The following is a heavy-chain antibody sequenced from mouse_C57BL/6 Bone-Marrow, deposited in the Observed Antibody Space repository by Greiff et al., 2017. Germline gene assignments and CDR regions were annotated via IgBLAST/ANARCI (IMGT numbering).Heavy chain of an antibody. CDR2: IYPRSGNT. Sequence: VQLQESGAELARPGASVKLSCKASGYTFTSYGISWVKQRTGQGLEWIGEIYPRSGNTYYNEKFKGKATLTADKSSSTAYMDLRSLTSEDSAVYFCARAEAAQATVAYWGQGTLVTVSA. D-gene: IGHD3-2*02. CDR1: GYTFTSYG. CDR3: ARAEAAQATVAY. J-gene: IGHJ3*01. V-gene: IGHV1-81*01.